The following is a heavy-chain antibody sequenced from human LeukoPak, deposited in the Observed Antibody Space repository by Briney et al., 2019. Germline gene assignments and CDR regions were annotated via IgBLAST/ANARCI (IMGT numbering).Heavy chain of an antibody. CDR3: ARGPDYGDYVY. V-gene: IGHV1-69*04. J-gene: IGHJ4*02. Sequence: SVKVSCKASGGTFSSYAISWVRQAPGQGLEWMGRIIPILGIANYAQKFQGRVTITADKSTSTAYMELSSLRSEDTAVYYCARGPDYGDYVYWGQGTLVTVSS. D-gene: IGHD4-17*01. CDR2: IIPILGIA. CDR1: GGTFSSYA.